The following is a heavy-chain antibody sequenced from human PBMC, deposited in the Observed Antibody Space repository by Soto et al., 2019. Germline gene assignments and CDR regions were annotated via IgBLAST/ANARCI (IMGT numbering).Heavy chain of an antibody. CDR3: ERSPKSTDFPYYFDF. CDR2: INHSGTT. V-gene: IGHV4-34*01. Sequence: SETLSLTCAVYSRSFRDYYWTWIRQPPGKGLEFIGEINHSGTTNYNPSLKSLVTVSVDTSKTHFSLKMNSVTAADRAVYYGERSPKSTDFPYYFDFWGQGTLVTVSS. J-gene: IGHJ4*02. D-gene: IGHD2-21*01. CDR1: SRSFRDYY.